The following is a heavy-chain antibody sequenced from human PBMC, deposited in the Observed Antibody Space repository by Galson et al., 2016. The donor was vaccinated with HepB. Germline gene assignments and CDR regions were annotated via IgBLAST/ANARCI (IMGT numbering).Heavy chain of an antibody. CDR2: IRTGGSVI. D-gene: IGHD1-7*01. CDR3: ARKELYYYYYGMDV. V-gene: IGHV3-48*01. CDR1: GFAFSRYS. J-gene: IGHJ6*02. Sequence: SLRLSCAASGFAFSRYSMNWVRQAPGKGLEWLSYIRTGGSVIHYADSVKGRFTISRDNSKNTLYLQMNSLRAEDTAVYYCARKELYYYYYGMDVWGQGTTVTVSS.